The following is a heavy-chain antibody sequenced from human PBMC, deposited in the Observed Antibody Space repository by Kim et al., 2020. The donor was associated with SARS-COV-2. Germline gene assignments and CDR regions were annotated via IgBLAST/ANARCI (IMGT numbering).Heavy chain of an antibody. J-gene: IGHJ3*02. D-gene: IGHD3-10*01. CDR2: ISGDGGST. V-gene: IGHV3-43*02. Sequence: GGSLRLSCAASGFTFDDYAMHWVRQAPGKGLEWVSLISGDGGSTYYADSVKGRFTISRDNSKNSLYLQMNSLRTEDTALYYCAKDTGALWFGESLSHDAFDIWGQGTMVTVSS. CDR1: GFTFDDYA. CDR3: AKDTGALWFGESLSHDAFDI.